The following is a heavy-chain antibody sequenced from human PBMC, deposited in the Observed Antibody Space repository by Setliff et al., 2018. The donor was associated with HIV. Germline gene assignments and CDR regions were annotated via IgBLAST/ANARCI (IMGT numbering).Heavy chain of an antibody. CDR3: ARHGGGYSYGSFDF. D-gene: IGHD5-18*01. CDR1: GGSMSGYY. CDR2: VSYSGDT. J-gene: IGHJ4*02. V-gene: IGHV4-59*08. Sequence: SETLSLTCNVSGGSMSGYYWSWIRQPPGRGLEWIGYVSYSGDTNYNPSLKSRVTISIDTSKNQFSLRVNSVTAADTAPYSCARHGGGYSYGSFDFWSQGTLVTVSS.